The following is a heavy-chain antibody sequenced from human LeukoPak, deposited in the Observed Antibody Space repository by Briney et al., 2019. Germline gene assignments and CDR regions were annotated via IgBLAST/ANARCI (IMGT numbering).Heavy chain of an antibody. CDR1: GFTFSSYG. CDR3: AKAYDSSGYGAPPFDY. V-gene: IGHV3-30*18. CDR2: ISYDGSNK. D-gene: IGHD3-22*01. J-gene: IGHJ4*02. Sequence: PGGSLRLSCAASGFTFSSYGMHWVRQAPGKGLEWVAVISYDGSNKYYADSVKGRFTISRDNSKHTLYLQMNSLRAEDTAVYYCAKAYDSSGYGAPPFDYWGQGTLVTVSS.